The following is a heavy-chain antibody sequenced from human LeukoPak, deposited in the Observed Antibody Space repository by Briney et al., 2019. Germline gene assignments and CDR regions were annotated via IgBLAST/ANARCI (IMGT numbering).Heavy chain of an antibody. CDR2: TYYRSKWYN. Sequence: SQTLSLTCAISGDSVSSKSAAWSWIRQSPSRGFEWLGRTYYRSKWYNDYAVSVKSRITINPDTSKNQFSLQPNSVTPEDTAVYYCSRHMYAFTSSSRFDPWGQGTLVTVSS. CDR1: GDSVSSKSAA. CDR3: SRHMYAFTSSSRFDP. J-gene: IGHJ5*02. D-gene: IGHD2-2*01. V-gene: IGHV6-1*01.